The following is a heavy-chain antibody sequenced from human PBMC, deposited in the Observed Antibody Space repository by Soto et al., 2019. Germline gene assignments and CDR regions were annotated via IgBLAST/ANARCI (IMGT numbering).Heavy chain of an antibody. CDR2: IYYSGST. CDR1: GGSISSGGYY. Sequence: QVQLQESGPVLVKPSQTLSLTCTVSGGSISSGGYYWSWIRQHPGKGLEWIGYIYYSGSTYYNPSRKSRVTISVDTSKNQFYLKLSSVTAADTAVYYCARDQGIFLVNAFDIWGQGTMVTVSS. D-gene: IGHD2-15*01. V-gene: IGHV4-31*03. CDR3: ARDQGIFLVNAFDI. J-gene: IGHJ3*02.